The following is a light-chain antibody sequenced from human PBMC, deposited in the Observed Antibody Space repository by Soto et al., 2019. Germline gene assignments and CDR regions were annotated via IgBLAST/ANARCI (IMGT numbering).Light chain of an antibody. CDR3: QQYSTSPIS. CDR1: QVTSRY. CDR2: GAS. V-gene: IGKV3-20*01. J-gene: IGKJ5*01. Sequence: ENVLTQSPGTLSLSPGERATLSCRASQVTSRYFSWYQQRPGPAPRLLIYGASSRATGIPDRFSGSGSGTDFTLTISRLEPEDFAVYYGQQYSTSPISFGQGTRLEIK.